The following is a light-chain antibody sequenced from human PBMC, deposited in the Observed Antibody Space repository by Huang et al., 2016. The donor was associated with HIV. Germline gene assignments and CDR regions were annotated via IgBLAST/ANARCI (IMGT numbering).Light chain of an antibody. J-gene: IGKJ2*01. CDR1: QSLVHSEGNTY. Sequence: DVVMTQSPLSLPVTLGQPASISCRSSQSLVHSEGNTYLNWFQQRPGQSPRRLIYKGSNRDSGVPDRFSGSGSGTDFTLKISRVEAEDVGVYYCMQGTHWPPYTFGQGTKLEIK. V-gene: IGKV2-30*02. CDR3: MQGTHWPPYT. CDR2: KGS.